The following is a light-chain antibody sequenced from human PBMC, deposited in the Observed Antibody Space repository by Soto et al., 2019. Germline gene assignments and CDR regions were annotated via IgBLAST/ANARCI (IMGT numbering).Light chain of an antibody. CDR2: EGS. CDR1: SSDFGIYNL. CDR3: CSYAGSSTV. Sequence: ALTQPASVSGSPGQSITISCTGTSSDFGIYNLVSWYQQHPGKAPKLVIYEGSKRPSGVSNRFSGSKSGNTASLTISGLQAEDEADYYCCSYAGSSTVFGGGTKLTVL. V-gene: IGLV2-23*01. J-gene: IGLJ3*02.